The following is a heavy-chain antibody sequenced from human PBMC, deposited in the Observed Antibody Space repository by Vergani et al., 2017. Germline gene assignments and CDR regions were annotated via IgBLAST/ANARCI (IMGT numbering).Heavy chain of an antibody. V-gene: IGHV4-34*01. D-gene: IGHD4-11*01. J-gene: IGHJ6*03. CDR1: GGSFTSYH. CDR3: ARVNTETNCHLYYYYYMDV. CDR2: IDHTGRP. Sequence: QVQLQQWGGGLLKPSETLSLTCVVTGGSFTSYHWTWIRQSLGEGLEWVGDIDHTGRPDYSPSLKSRLTMSVDKSLNQFSLTLNSVTATDTAIYFCARVNTETNCHLYYYYYMDVGGQGTAVTVS.